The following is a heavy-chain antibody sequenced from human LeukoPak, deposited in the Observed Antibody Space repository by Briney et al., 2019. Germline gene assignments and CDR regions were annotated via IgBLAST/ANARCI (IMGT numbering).Heavy chain of an antibody. J-gene: IGHJ4*02. Sequence: SGGSLRLSCAASGFTFSSYEMNWVRQAPGKGLEWVSYISSSGSTIYFADSVKGRFTISRDNAKNTLYLQMNSLRAEDTAVYYCARVRSSGREFDYWGQGTLVTVSS. CDR3: ARVRSSGREFDY. CDR1: GFTFSSYE. D-gene: IGHD6-19*01. CDR2: ISSSGSTI. V-gene: IGHV3-48*03.